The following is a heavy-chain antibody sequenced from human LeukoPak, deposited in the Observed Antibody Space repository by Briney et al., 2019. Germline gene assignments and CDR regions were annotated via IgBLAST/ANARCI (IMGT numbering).Heavy chain of an antibody. D-gene: IGHD5-18*01. CDR2: INHSGST. Sequence: SETLSLTCAVYGGSFSGYYWSWIRQPPGKGLEWIGEINHSGSTNYNPSLKSRVTISVDTSKNQFSLKLSSVTAADTAGYYCARLVPLGMISYGWRRGAGMDVWGQGTTVTVSS. CDR1: GGSFSGYY. V-gene: IGHV4-34*01. J-gene: IGHJ6*02. CDR3: ARLVPLGMISYGWRRGAGMDV.